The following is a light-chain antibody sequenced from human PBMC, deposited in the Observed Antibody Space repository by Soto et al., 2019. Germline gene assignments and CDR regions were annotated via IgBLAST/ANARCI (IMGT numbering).Light chain of an antibody. CDR2: EVS. Sequence: QSALTQPASVSGSPGQSITISCTGTSSDVGYYNYVSWYQQHPGKAPKLMIYEVSNRPSGVSNRFSGSKSGNTASLTISGLQAEDEADYYCSSYTSSSSSYVFGTGTKVTVL. CDR1: SSDVGYYNY. CDR3: SSYTSSSSSYV. J-gene: IGLJ1*01. V-gene: IGLV2-14*01.